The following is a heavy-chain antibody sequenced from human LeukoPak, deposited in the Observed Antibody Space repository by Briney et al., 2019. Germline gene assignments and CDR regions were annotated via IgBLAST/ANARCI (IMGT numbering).Heavy chain of an antibody. CDR3: ARSSIVATNAIDY. Sequence: SETLSLTCAVYGGSFSGYYWSWIRQPPGKGLEWIGEINHSGSTNYNPSLKSRVTISVDTSKNQFSLKLSSVTAADTAVYYCARSSIVATNAIDYWGQGTLVTVSS. V-gene: IGHV4-34*01. CDR2: INHSGST. CDR1: GGSFSGYY. J-gene: IGHJ4*02. D-gene: IGHD5-12*01.